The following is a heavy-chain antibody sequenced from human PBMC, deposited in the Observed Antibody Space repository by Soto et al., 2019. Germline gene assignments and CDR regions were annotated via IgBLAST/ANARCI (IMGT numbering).Heavy chain of an antibody. CDR1: GFTFSTYW. V-gene: IGHV3-74*01. Sequence: EVQLVESGGGLVQPGGSLRLSCAASGFTFSTYWMHWVRQIPGKGLEWVSRVKSVGSTYYADPVKGRFTISRDNAWNTVYLQMNRLRAEDTALYYCARGLKNYYGMDVWGQGTTVTVSS. CDR3: ARGLKNYYGMDV. J-gene: IGHJ6*02. CDR2: VKSVGST.